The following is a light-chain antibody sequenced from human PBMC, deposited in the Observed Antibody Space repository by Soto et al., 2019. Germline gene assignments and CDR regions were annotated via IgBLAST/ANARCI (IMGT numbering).Light chain of an antibody. V-gene: IGKV3-15*01. Sequence: EIVLTQSPGTLSVSPGERATLSCRASQSVSSNLAWYQQRPGQAPRLLIHGASTRATATPGRFSGSGSGTEFTLTISSLQSEDFAVYYCQQYNNWPRTFGQGTKVEIK. CDR1: QSVSSN. CDR2: GAS. CDR3: QQYNNWPRT. J-gene: IGKJ1*01.